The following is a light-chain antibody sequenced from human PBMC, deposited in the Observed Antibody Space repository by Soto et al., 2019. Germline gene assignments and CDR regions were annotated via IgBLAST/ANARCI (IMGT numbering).Light chain of an antibody. J-gene: IGLJ1*01. V-gene: IGLV2-23*01. CDR1: SSDVVFYNL. CDR2: DGS. CDR3: CSYAGGSTYV. Sequence: QSALTQPASVSGPPGQSITISCTETSSDVVFYNLVSWYQHHPGKAPKLMIYDGSQRPSGVSTRFSASKSGNTASLTISGLQPEDEADYYCCSYAGGSTYVFGTGTKLTVL.